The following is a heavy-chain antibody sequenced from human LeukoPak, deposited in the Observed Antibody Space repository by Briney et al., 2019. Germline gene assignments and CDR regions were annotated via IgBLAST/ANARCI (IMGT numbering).Heavy chain of an antibody. CDR2: ISHRNSHT. D-gene: IGHD1-1*01. CDR1: GFTFSSYS. J-gene: IGHJ4*02. CDR3: ARELDGIQDFDY. V-gene: IGHV3-21*01. Sequence: GGSLRLSCAASGFTFSSYSMNWVRQAPGKRLEWVSSISHRNSHTFYADSVRGRFTISRDTAKSSLYLQMNSLRAEDTAVYYCARELDGIQDFDYWGQGTLVTVSS.